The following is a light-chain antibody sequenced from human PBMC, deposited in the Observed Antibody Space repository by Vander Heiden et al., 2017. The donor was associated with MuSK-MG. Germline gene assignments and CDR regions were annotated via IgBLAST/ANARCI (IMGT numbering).Light chain of an antibody. Sequence: SYVLTQQPSVSVAPGKTDRITCGGNHIGSKSVHWYQKKPGQDPVLVIYYDSDRPAGIPERVSGSNSGNTATLTISRVEAGDEADYYCQVGDSSSEQFGGGTKLTVL. CDR3: QVGDSSSEQ. CDR1: HIGSKS. V-gene: IGLV3-21*04. CDR2: YDS. J-gene: IGLJ2*01.